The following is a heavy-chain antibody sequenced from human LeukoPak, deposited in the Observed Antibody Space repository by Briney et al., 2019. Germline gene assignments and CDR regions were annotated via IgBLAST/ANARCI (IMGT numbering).Heavy chain of an antibody. J-gene: IGHJ1*01. V-gene: IGHV3-66*02. CDR1: GFTVSSNY. CDR2: IYSGGST. Sequence: GGSLRLSCAASGFTVSSNYMSWVRQAPGKGPEWVSVIYSGGSTYCADSVKGRFTISRDNSKNTLYLQMNSLRAEDTAVYYCASVTTWYFQHWGQGTLVTVSS. D-gene: IGHD4-11*01. CDR3: ASVTTWYFQH.